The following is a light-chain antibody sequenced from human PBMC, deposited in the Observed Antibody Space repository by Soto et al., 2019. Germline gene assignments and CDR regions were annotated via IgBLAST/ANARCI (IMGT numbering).Light chain of an antibody. CDR2: GAS. J-gene: IGKJ1*01. CDR1: QTISGT. V-gene: IGKV3-15*01. Sequence: EMVMAQSRATRGVSRGGRARLCVRASQTISGTLAWYQQKPGQAPRLLIHGASTRAPGFPARFSGRGSGTDFTLPTSSLQSEAFAVYYCQQYDTWPWTFGQGTKVDIK. CDR3: QQYDTWPWT.